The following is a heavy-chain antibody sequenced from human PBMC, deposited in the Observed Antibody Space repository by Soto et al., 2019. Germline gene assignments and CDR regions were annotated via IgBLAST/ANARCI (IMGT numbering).Heavy chain of an antibody. V-gene: IGHV3-21*06. CDR1: GFTFTRYS. Sequence: GGSLRLSCAASGFTFTRYSTNWVRQAPGKGLEWVSSISSTTNYIYYGDSMKGRFTISRDNAKNSLYLEMNSLRAEDTAVYYCARESEDLTSNFDYWGQGTLVTVSS. J-gene: IGHJ4*02. CDR2: ISSTTNYI. CDR3: ARESEDLTSNFDY.